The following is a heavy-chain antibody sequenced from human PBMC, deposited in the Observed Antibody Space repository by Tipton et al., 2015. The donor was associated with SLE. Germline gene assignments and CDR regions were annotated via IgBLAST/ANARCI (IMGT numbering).Heavy chain of an antibody. CDR2: ISSSSSYI. CDR3: ASLDYGDYFYYFDY. D-gene: IGHD4-17*01. V-gene: IGHV3-21*03. CDR1: GFTFSNYG. J-gene: IGHJ4*02. Sequence: SLRLSCAASGFTFSNYGVNWVRQAPGKGLEWVSSISSSSSYIYYADSVKGRFTISRDNAKNSLYLQMNSLRAEDTAVYYCASLDYGDYFYYFDYWGQGTLVTVSS.